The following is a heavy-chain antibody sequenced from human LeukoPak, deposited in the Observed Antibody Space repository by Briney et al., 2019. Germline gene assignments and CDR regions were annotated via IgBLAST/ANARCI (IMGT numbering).Heavy chain of an antibody. V-gene: IGHV3-23*01. CDR2: IGFGDDSA. Sequence: GGSLRLSCAASGFTFNNYAMSWVRQAPGKGLEWVSTIGFGDDSAYYADSVKGRFTISRDNSKNTLYLQMNYLRAEDTAVYYCAKDPTSVGGRHDWLLNSWGQGTLVTVSS. J-gene: IGHJ5*02. CDR3: AKDPTSVGGRHDWLLNS. D-gene: IGHD3-9*01. CDR1: GFTFNNYA.